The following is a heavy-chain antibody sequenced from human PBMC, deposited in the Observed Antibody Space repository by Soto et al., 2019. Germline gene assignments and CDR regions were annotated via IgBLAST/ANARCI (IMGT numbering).Heavy chain of an antibody. CDR3: ARNVWLEGLVHDY. Sequence: SETLSLTCTVSGGSISSYYWSWIRQPPGKGLEWIGYIYYSGSTNYNPSLKSRVTISVDTSKNQLSLKLSSVTAADTAVYYCARNVWLEGLVHDYWGQGTLVTVSS. D-gene: IGHD3-10*01. V-gene: IGHV4-59*01. CDR2: IYYSGST. CDR1: GGSISSYY. J-gene: IGHJ4*02.